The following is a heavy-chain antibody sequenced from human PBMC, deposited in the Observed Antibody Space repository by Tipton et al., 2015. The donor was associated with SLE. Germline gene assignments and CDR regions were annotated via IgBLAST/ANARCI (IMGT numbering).Heavy chain of an antibody. J-gene: IGHJ4*02. CDR3: ARPRFMGDFWSGSPYFFDY. CDR1: GFTFSSYA. D-gene: IGHD3-3*01. V-gene: IGHV3-30*04. Sequence: RSLRLSCAASGFTFSSYAMHWVRQAPGKGLEWVAVISYDGSNKYYADSVKGRFTISRDNSKNTLYLQMNSLRAEDTAVYYCARPRFMGDFWSGSPYFFDYRGQGTLVTVSS. CDR2: ISYDGSNK.